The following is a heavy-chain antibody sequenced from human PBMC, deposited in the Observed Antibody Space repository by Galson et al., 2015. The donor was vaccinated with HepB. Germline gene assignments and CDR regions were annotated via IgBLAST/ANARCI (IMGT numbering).Heavy chain of an antibody. Sequence: SLRLSCAASGFNFSDYYMSWIRQAPGKGLEWVSYLSSRSRHTNYADSVKGRFTISRDNAKSSLYLQMNSLRAEDTAIYYCARLAYYYYAMDVWGQGTTVTVSS. CDR2: LSSRSRHT. CDR1: GFNFSDYY. J-gene: IGHJ6*02. V-gene: IGHV3-11*06. D-gene: IGHD3-3*02. CDR3: ARLAYYYYAMDV.